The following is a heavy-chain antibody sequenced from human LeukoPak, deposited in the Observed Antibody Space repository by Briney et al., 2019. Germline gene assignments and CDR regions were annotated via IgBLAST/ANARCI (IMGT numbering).Heavy chain of an antibody. CDR2: IYHSGIT. V-gene: IGHV4-4*02. Sequence: SGTLSLTCAVSGGSISSGNWWSWVRQPPGKGLEWIGEIYHSGITNYNPSLKSRVTISLDKSRNQVSLKLTSVTAADTAVYHCARLVGASPDYFDYWGQGTLVTVSS. D-gene: IGHD1-26*01. J-gene: IGHJ4*02. CDR1: GGSISSGNW. CDR3: ARLVGASPDYFDY.